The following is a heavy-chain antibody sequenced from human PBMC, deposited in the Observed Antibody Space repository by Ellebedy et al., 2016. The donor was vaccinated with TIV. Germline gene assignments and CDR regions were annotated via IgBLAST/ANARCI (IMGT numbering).Heavy chain of an antibody. Sequence: SVKVSXXASGGTFSSYAISWVRQAPGQGLEWMGGIIPIFGTANYAQKFQGRVTITADKSTSTAYMELSSLRSEDTAVYYCASRDTRQGVHYYYYGMDVWGQGTTVTVSS. V-gene: IGHV1-69*06. J-gene: IGHJ6*02. D-gene: IGHD3-3*01. CDR3: ASRDTRQGVHYYYYGMDV. CDR2: IIPIFGTA. CDR1: GGTFSSYA.